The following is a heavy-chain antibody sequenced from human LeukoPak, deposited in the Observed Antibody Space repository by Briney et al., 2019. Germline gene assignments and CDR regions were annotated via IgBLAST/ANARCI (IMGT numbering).Heavy chain of an antibody. Sequence: PGGSLRLSCAASGFTFSSYWMSWVRQAPGKGLEWVANIKQDGSEKYYVDPVKGRFTISRDNSKNMVFLQMGSLRAEDMAVYYCARARRDCSGGTCFSYYFDNWGQGTLVTVSP. CDR3: ARARRDCSGGTCFSYYFDN. V-gene: IGHV3-7*01. J-gene: IGHJ4*02. D-gene: IGHD2-15*01. CDR2: IKQDGSEK. CDR1: GFTFSSYW.